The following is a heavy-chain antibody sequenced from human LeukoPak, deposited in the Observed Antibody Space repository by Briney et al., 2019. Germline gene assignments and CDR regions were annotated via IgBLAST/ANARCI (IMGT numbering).Heavy chain of an antibody. V-gene: IGHV1-69*04. Sequence: SVKVSRKASGGTFSSYTISWVRQAPGQGLEWMGRIIPILGIANYAQKFQGRVTITADKSTSTAYMELSSLRSEDTAVYYCARDLEVSNWDIVVVPAAINYYYYGMDVWGQGTTVTVSS. CDR3: ARDLEVSNWDIVVVPAAINYYYYGMDV. D-gene: IGHD2-2*01. CDR2: IIPILGIA. CDR1: GGTFSSYT. J-gene: IGHJ6*02.